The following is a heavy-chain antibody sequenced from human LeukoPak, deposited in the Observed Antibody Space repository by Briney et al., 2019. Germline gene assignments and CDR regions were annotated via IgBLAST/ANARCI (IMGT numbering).Heavy chain of an antibody. D-gene: IGHD3-22*01. CDR3: ARARYYYDSSGYPYWYLDL. J-gene: IGHJ2*01. Sequence: SETLSLTCTVSGGSISSYYWSWIRQPPGKGLEWIGYIYYSGSTNYNPSLKSRVTISVDTSKNQFSLKLSSVTAADTAVYYCARARYYYDSSGYPYWYLDLWGRGTLVTVSS. V-gene: IGHV4-59*01. CDR1: GGSISSYY. CDR2: IYYSGST.